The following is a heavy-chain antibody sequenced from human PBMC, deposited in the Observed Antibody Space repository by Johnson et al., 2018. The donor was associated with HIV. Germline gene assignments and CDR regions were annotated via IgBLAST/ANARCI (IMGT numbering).Heavy chain of an antibody. D-gene: IGHD1-26*01. CDR1: GFTFSSYG. CDR2: IWYDGSNK. Sequence: QVQLVESGGGVVQPGRSLRLSCAASGFTFSSYGMHWVRQAPGKGLEWVAVIWYDGSNKYYVDSVKGRFTISRDNAKNSLYLQMNSLRAEDTAGYYCARAPQGWELPDIWGQGTMVTVSS. V-gene: IGHV3-33*01. J-gene: IGHJ3*02. CDR3: ARAPQGWELPDI.